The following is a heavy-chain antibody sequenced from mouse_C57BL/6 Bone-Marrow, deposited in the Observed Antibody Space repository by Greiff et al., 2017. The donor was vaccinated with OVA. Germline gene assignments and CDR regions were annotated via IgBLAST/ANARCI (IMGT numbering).Heavy chain of an antibody. Sequence: VQLQQSGTVLARPGASVKMSCKTSGYTFTSYWMHWVKQRPGQGLEWIGAIYPGNSDTSYNQKFKGKATLTAVTSASTAYMELSSLTNEDAAVYYCTRGDYAYWGQGTTLTVSS. D-gene: IGHD2-4*01. V-gene: IGHV1-5*01. J-gene: IGHJ2*01. CDR1: GYTFTSYW. CDR3: TRGDYAY. CDR2: IYPGNSDT.